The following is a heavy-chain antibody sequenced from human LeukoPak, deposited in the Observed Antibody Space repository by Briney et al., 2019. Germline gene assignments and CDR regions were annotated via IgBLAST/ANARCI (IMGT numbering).Heavy chain of an antibody. Sequence: SQTLSLTCAVSGGSISSGGYSWSWIRQPPGKGLEWIGYIYHSGSTYYNPSLKSRVTISVDRSKHQFSLKLSSVTAADTAVYYCARGPDPIAVAALYYFDYWGQGTLVTVSS. D-gene: IGHD6-19*01. CDR2: IYHSGST. CDR3: ARGPDPIAVAALYYFDY. J-gene: IGHJ4*02. V-gene: IGHV4-30-2*01. CDR1: GGSISSGGYS.